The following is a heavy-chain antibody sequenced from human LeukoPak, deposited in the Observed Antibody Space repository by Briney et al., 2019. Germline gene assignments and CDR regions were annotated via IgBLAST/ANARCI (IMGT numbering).Heavy chain of an antibody. V-gene: IGHV3-21*01. CDR3: VRHFMAMGGTTAYLHY. CDR1: GFTFSDYS. CDR2: ISRNSRHV. D-gene: IGHD1-26*01. J-gene: IGHJ4*02. Sequence: KSGGSLRLSCAASGFTFSDYSMNWVRQAPGKGLEWVSSISRNSRHVYYGGSVWGRFTISRDDARNSLFLEMNSLRAEDMAVYYCVRHFMAMGGTTAYLHYLGQGTLVTVSS.